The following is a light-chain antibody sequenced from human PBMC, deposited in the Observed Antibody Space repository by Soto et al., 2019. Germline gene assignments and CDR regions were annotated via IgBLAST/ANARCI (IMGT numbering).Light chain of an antibody. J-gene: IGLJ2*01. CDR2: DVS. CDR1: SSDVGGYNY. CDR3: SSYTSSSAPVV. V-gene: IGLV2-14*01. Sequence: QSALTQPASVSGSPGQSITISCTGTSSDVGGYNYVSWYQQHPGKAPKLIIFDVSNRPSGVSNRFSGSKSGNTASLTISGLQAEDEADYSCSSYTSSSAPVVFGGGTKLTVL.